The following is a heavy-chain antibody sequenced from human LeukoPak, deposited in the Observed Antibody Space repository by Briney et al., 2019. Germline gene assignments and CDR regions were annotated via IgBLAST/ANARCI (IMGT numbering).Heavy chain of an antibody. V-gene: IGHV3-21*01. J-gene: IGHJ4*02. CDR1: GFTFSSYS. D-gene: IGHD1-26*01. Sequence: GGSLRLSCAASGFTFSSYSMNWVRQAPGKGLEWVSSISSSSSYIYYADSVMGRFTISRDNAKNSLYLQMISLRAEDTAVYYCAREDSGSPLRYWGQGTLVTVSS. CDR3: AREDSGSPLRY. CDR2: ISSSSSYI.